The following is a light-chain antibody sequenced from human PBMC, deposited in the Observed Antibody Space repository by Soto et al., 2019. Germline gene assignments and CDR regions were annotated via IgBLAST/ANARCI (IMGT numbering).Light chain of an antibody. Sequence: DIQMTQSPSSLSASVGDRVTITCRASQDISVYLAWYQQKPGKVPKLLIYSASTLQSGIPSRFSSSGSGTDFTLTISSLQPEDVATYCCQKFNTAPLTFGQGTRLEIK. CDR2: SAS. CDR3: QKFNTAPLT. CDR1: QDISVY. J-gene: IGKJ5*01. V-gene: IGKV1-27*01.